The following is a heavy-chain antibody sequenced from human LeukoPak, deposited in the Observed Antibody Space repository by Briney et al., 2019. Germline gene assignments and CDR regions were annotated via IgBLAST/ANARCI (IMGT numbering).Heavy chain of an antibody. CDR1: GFTFSSYE. D-gene: IGHD2-21*02. V-gene: IGHV3-48*03. J-gene: IGHJ4*02. Sequence: GGSLRLSCAASGFTFSSYEMNWVRQAPGKGLEWVSFISSSGSTIYYADSVKGRFTISRDNAKNSLYLQMSSLRADDTAVYYCARIVVTAMDYWGQATLVTVSS. CDR2: ISSSGSTI. CDR3: ARIVVTAMDY.